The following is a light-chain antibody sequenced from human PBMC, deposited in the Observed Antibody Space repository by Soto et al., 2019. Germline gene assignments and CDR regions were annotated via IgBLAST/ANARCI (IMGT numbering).Light chain of an antibody. CDR2: GNR. Sequence: QSVLTQPPSVSGAPGQRVTISCTGNSSNLGAGYDVHWYQQLPGAAPKLVIFGNRNRPSGVPERFSGSKSGTSASLAITGLQGGDEADYFLQALDYRLTASVFGGGTKLTVL. V-gene: IGLV1-40*01. CDR1: SSNLGAGYD. CDR3: QALDYRLTASV. J-gene: IGLJ2*01.